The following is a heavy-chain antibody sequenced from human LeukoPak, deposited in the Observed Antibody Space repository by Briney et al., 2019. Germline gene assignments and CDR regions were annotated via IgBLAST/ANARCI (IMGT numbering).Heavy chain of an antibody. Sequence: ASVKVSCKASGYTFTGDYMHWVRQAPGQGLEWMGWVNPNSGSTDYAQNFQGRVTMTRDTSISTAYMELSSLRSDDMAVYYCARSTTFLPNSDYWGQGTLVTVSS. CDR1: GYTFTGDY. V-gene: IGHV1-2*02. CDR3: ARSTTFLPNSDY. D-gene: IGHD4-17*01. J-gene: IGHJ4*02. CDR2: VNPNSGST.